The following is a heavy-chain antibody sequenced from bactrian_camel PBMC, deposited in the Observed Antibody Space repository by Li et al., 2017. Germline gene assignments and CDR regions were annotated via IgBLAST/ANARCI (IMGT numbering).Heavy chain of an antibody. J-gene: IGHJ4*01. D-gene: IGHD6*01. CDR2: VSTGGSST. V-gene: IGHV3S53*01. CDR1: ADALMY. CDR3: AEGRGSRGEHCYSLNY. Sequence: HVQLVESGGGSAQAGGSLRLSCSASADALMYMAWFRQAPAQKREAVAAVSTGGSSTMYVDSVKGRFTISQNKAKNTVYLQMNNLQPEDTATYYCAEGRGSRGEHCYSLNYWGQGTQVTVSS.